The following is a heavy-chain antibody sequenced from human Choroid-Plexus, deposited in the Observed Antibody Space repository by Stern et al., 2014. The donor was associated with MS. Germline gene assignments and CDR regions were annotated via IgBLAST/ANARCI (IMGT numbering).Heavy chain of an antibody. V-gene: IGHV3-30*18. J-gene: IGHJ5*02. D-gene: IGHD2/OR15-2a*01. CDR1: GFTLGSCA. Sequence: VQLEESGGCVVQPGRPLRLSCVASGFTLGSCAMHWVRQAPGKGLEWVAGVSYDGSNKYYADSVKGRFTISRDNSQNTLYMQMSSLRPEDTAVYYCAKDRQYLTYFFDHWGQGSLVTVSS. CDR3: AKDRQYLTYFFDH. CDR2: VSYDGSNK.